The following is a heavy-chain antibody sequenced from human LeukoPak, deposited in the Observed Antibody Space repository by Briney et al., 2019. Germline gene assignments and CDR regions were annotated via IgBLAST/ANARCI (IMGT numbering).Heavy chain of an antibody. CDR1: GGSISGSRYY. Sequence: SETLSPTCSVSGGSISGSRYYWGWIRQPPAKGLEWVATVNDGGSALYNPSLRSRTTISVDTSNNQFSLRLTSVTAADTAVYYCAREPDAWGQGTLVTVSS. CDR2: VNDGGSA. V-gene: IGHV4-39*07. CDR3: AREPDA. J-gene: IGHJ5*02.